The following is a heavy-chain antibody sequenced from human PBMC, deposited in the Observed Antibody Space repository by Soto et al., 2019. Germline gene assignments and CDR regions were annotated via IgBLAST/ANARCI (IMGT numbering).Heavy chain of an antibody. Sequence: QVQLVQSGAEVKKPGSSVKVSCKASGGTFSSYAISWVRQAPGQGLEWMGGIIPIFGTANYAQKFQGRVTITADESTSTAYMELSSLRSEDTAVYYCARDPADCGGDCYSEHAFDIWGQGTMVTVSS. CDR3: ARDPADCGGDCYSEHAFDI. D-gene: IGHD2-21*02. J-gene: IGHJ3*02. V-gene: IGHV1-69*01. CDR1: GGTFSSYA. CDR2: IIPIFGTA.